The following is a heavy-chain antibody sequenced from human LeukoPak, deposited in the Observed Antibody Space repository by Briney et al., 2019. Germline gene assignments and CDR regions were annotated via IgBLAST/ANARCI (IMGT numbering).Heavy chain of an antibody. CDR2: IKQEGSEK. V-gene: IGHV3-7*03. Sequence: GGSLRLSCAASGSTFSRYWMSWVRQAPGKGLEWVANIKQEGSEKYYVDSVKGRFTISRDNANKSLYLQMNSLRAEDTAVYYCAKSIEEVPLGFWGQGTLVTVSS. J-gene: IGHJ4*02. CDR1: GSTFSRYW. D-gene: IGHD2-21*01. CDR3: AKSIEEVPLGF.